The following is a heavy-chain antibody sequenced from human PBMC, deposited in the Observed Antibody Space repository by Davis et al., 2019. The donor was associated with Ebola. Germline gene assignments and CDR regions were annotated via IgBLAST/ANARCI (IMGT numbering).Heavy chain of an antibody. CDR2: ISSSSSYI. CDR3: AKAGYCSSTSCAYYYGMDV. Sequence: PGGSLRLSCAASGFTFSSYGMHWVRQAPGKGLEWVSSISSSSSYIYYADSVKGRFTISRDNSKNTLYLQMNSLRAEDTAVYYCAKAGYCSSTSCAYYYGMDVWGQGTTVTVSS. V-gene: IGHV3-21*04. J-gene: IGHJ6*02. D-gene: IGHD2-2*01. CDR1: GFTFSSYG.